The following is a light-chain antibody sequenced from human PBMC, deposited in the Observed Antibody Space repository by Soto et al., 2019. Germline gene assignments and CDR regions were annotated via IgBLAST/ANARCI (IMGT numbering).Light chain of an antibody. V-gene: IGLV2-14*02. CDR1: SSDVGSYNL. Sequence: QSVLTQPAYVSGSPGQSITISCTGTSSDVGSYNLVSWYQQHPGKAPKLMIYDVSNRPSGVSDRFSGSKSGNTASLTISGLQAEDEAEYYCTSYTSSTPFYVFGTGTKVTVL. CDR2: DVS. CDR3: TSYTSSTPFYV. J-gene: IGLJ1*01.